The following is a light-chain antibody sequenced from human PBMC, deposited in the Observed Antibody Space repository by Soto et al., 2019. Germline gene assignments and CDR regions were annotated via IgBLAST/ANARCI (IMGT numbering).Light chain of an antibody. CDR2: DAS. CDR1: QSVSSY. V-gene: IGKV3-11*01. Sequence: EIVLTQSPATLSLSPGERATLSCRASQSVSSYLAWYQQKPGQAPRLLIYDASNRATGIPARFSGSVSGTDFTLTISSLEPEDFAVYYCQQRSNWLLAFGQGTKVEIK. CDR3: QQRSNWLLA. J-gene: IGKJ1*01.